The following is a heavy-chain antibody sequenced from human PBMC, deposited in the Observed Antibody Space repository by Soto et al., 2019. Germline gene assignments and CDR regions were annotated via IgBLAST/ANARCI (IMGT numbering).Heavy chain of an antibody. Sequence: GGSLRLSCEASGITFRSHAMSWVRQAPGRGLEWVSTISDSGSTYYTDSVKGRFTISRDNSKNTLYLQMNSLRAEDTAVYYCAREASLDYDFWSGYLPTYYYYYYGMDVWGQGTTVTVSS. CDR3: AREASLDYDFWSGYLPTYYYYYYGMDV. CDR2: ISDSGST. J-gene: IGHJ6*02. CDR1: GITFRSHA. V-gene: IGHV3-23*01. D-gene: IGHD3-3*01.